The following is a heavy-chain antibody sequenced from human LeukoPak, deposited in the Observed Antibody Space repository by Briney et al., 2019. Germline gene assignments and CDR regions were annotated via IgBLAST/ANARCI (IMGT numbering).Heavy chain of an antibody. CDR2: ISGSGGST. CDR3: AKDSARYCSSTSCYGAFDI. Sequence: PGGSLRLSCAASGFTFSSYVMSWVRQAPGKGLEWVSAISGSGGSTYYADSVKGRFTISRDNSKNTLYLQMNSLRAEDTAVYYCAKDSARYCSSTSCYGAFDIWGQGTMVTVSS. V-gene: IGHV3-23*01. D-gene: IGHD2-2*01. J-gene: IGHJ3*02. CDR1: GFTFSSYV.